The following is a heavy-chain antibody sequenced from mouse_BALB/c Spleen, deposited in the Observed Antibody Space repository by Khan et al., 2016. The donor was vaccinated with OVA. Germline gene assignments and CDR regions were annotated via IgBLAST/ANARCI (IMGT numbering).Heavy chain of an antibody. CDR3: ARYGRTSWFAY. J-gene: IGHJ3*01. CDR1: GYSFTSYY. V-gene: IGHV1-31*01. CDR2: IDPFNGGS. Sequence: VQLQQPGPELMKPGASVKISCKASGYSFTSYYIHWVKQSHGKTLEWIGFIDPFNGGSTYNQKFKVKATLTVDKSSSTAYMHLSSLTSEDSAVYYCARYGRTSWFAYWGQGTLVTVSA. D-gene: IGHD1-1*01.